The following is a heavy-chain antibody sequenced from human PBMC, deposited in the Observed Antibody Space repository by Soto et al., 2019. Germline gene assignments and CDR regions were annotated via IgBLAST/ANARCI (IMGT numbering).Heavy chain of an antibody. CDR2: IDPSDSYT. J-gene: IGHJ2*01. D-gene: IGHD1-26*01. CDR3: AREGEPCYWYFGL. CDR1: GYSFTSYW. Sequence: GESLKISCKGSGYSFTSYWISWVRQMPGKGLEWMGRIDPSDSYTNYSPSFQGHVTISADKSISTAYLQWSSLKASDTAMYYCAREGEPCYWYFGLCRSRNLVTSSS. V-gene: IGHV5-10-1*01.